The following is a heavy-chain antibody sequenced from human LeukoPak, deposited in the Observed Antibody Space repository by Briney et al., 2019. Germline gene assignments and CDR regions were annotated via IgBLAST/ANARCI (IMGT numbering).Heavy chain of an antibody. J-gene: IGHJ4*02. Sequence: GRSLRLSCAASGFTFSSYAMHWVRQAPGKGLEWVAVISYDGSNKYYADSVKGRFTISRDNSKNTLYLQMNSLRAEDTAVYYCARGRINLPLDYWGQGTLVTVSS. CDR2: ISYDGSNK. CDR3: ARGRINLPLDY. V-gene: IGHV3-30-3*01. CDR1: GFTFSSYA.